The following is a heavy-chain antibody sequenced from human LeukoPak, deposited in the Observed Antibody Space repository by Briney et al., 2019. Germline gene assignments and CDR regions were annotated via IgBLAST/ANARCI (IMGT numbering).Heavy chain of an antibody. CDR2: IYTSGST. J-gene: IGHJ4*02. D-gene: IGHD2-2*01. CDR3: GGSPYCRSTSSPFDY. CDR1: GGSISSYY. Sequence: SETLSLTCTVSGGSISSYYWSWIRQPAGKGLEWIGRIYTSGSTNYNPSLKSRVTMSVDTSKNQFSLKLSSVTAADTAVYYCGGSPYCRSTSSPFDYWGQGTLSPSPQ. V-gene: IGHV4-4*07.